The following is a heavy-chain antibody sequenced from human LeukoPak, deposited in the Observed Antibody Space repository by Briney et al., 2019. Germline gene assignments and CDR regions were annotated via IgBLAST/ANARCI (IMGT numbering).Heavy chain of an antibody. CDR1: GGSISGYY. CDR2: ISDSGST. CDR3: ARRGFGDI. V-gene: IGHV4-59*08. J-gene: IGHJ3*02. D-gene: IGHD3-16*01. Sequence: SETLSLTCTVSGGSISGYYWNWIRQPPGKGLEWIGIISDSGSTSLNPSLKGRVTISVDTSKNQLSLRLSSVTAADTAVYYCARRGFGDIWGQGTMVSVSS.